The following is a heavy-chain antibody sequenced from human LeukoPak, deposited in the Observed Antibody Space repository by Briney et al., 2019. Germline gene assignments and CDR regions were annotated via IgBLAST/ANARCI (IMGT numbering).Heavy chain of an antibody. CDR3: ARDASLDNWNLEYIGDYYYYYYMDV. CDR2: LSSSGSAF. CDR1: GFTFRSYE. V-gene: IGHV3-48*03. D-gene: IGHD1-7*01. Sequence: GGSLRLSCEDSGFTFRSYEMNWVRQAPGKGLEWIAYLSSSGSAFSYADSVKGRFTIARDNAKNSVYLEMNSLRSDDTAVYYCARDASLDNWNLEYIGDYYYYYYMDVWGKGTTVTVSS. J-gene: IGHJ6*03.